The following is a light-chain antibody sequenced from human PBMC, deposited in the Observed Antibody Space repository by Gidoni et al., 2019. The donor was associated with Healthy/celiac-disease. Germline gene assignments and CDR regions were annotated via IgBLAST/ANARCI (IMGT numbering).Light chain of an antibody. CDR1: NSDVGAYAY. CDR3: TSYTSSSTNVV. CDR2: EVS. J-gene: IGLJ2*01. V-gene: IGLV2-14*01. Sequence: QSALTQPASVSGSPGQSITISCTGTNSDVGAYAYVSWYQHHPGKAPKLMIYEVSNRPSGVSDRFSGSKTGNSASLTISGLQAEDDEADYYCTSYTSSSTNVVFGGGTKLTVL.